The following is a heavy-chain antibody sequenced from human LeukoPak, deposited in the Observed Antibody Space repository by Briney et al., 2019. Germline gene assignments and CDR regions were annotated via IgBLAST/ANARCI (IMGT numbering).Heavy chain of an antibody. D-gene: IGHD5-12*01. V-gene: IGHV3-53*04. CDR2: IYSGGST. CDR3: ASMDIVATRDY. Sequence: GGSLRLSCAASGFTVSSNYMSWVRQAPGKGLEWVSVIYSGGSTYYADSVKGRFTISRHNSKNTLYLQMDSLRAEDTAVYYCASMDIVATRDYWGQRTLVTVSS. J-gene: IGHJ4*02. CDR1: GFTVSSNY.